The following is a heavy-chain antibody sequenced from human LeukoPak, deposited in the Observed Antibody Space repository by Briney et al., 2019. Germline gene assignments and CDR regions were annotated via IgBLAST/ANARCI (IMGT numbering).Heavy chain of an antibody. V-gene: IGHV4-30-2*01. CDR3: ARGGRGYSYGYWWFDP. D-gene: IGHD5-18*01. CDR2: IYHSGST. Sequence: PSETLSLTCAVSGGSISSGGYSWSWIRQPPGKGLEWIGYIYHSGSTYYNPSLKSRVTISVDRSKNQSSLKLSSVTAADTAVYYCARGGRGYSYGYWWFDPWGQGTLVTVSS. CDR1: GGSISSGGYS. J-gene: IGHJ5*02.